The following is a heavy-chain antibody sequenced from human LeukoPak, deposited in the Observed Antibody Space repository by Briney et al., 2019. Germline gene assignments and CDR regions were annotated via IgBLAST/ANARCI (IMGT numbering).Heavy chain of an antibody. J-gene: IGHJ6*03. D-gene: IGHD2-2*01. CDR1: GGPISSYY. V-gene: IGHV4-4*07. CDR3: ARGRTGYQLLPTKKDYSYYYMDV. Sequence: SETLSLTCTVSGGPISSYYWSWIRQPAGKGLEWIGRIYTSGSTNYNPSLKSRVTMSVDTSKNQFSLKLSSVTAADTAVYYCARGRTGYQLLPTKKDYSYYYMDVWDKGTTVTVSS. CDR2: IYTSGST.